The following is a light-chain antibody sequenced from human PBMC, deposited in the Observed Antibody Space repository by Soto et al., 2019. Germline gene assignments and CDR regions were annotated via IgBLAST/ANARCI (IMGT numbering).Light chain of an antibody. CDR2: DVS. Sequence: EIVMTQSPATLSVSPGERATLSCRASQSVSSNFAWYQQRPAQAPRLLIYDVSTRATGVPTRFSGSGSGTEYTLTISSLQSEDFAVYYCKQYHDWPLSFGGGTRVAIK. J-gene: IGKJ4*01. CDR3: KQYHDWPLS. V-gene: IGKV3D-15*01. CDR1: QSVSSN.